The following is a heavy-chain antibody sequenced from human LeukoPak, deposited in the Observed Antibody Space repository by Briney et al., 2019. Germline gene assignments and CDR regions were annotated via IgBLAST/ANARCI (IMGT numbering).Heavy chain of an antibody. CDR1: GFTFSDYG. D-gene: IGHD3-10*01. V-gene: IGHV3-21*01. CDR2: ISSSSTSI. J-gene: IGHJ4*02. Sequence: GGSLRLSCAASGFTFSDYGMNWVRQAPGKGLEWVSFISSSSTSIYYADSVKGRFTISRDNAGSSLFLRMNSLRDEDTADYYCARSGVVAVLFPTDFDYWGQGALVTVSS. CDR3: ARSGVVAVLFPTDFDY.